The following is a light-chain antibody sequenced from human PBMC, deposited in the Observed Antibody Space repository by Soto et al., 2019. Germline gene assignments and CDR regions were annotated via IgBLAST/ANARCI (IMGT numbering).Light chain of an antibody. CDR3: SSYTASNVV. CDR1: SSDVGGYNY. J-gene: IGLJ2*01. V-gene: IGLV2-14*01. CDR2: DVS. Sequence: ALTQPASVSGSPGQSITISCTGTSSDVGGYNYVSWYQQHPGKAPKLMIYDVSNRPSGVSNRFSGSKSGNTASLTISGLQAEDEADYYCSSYTASNVVFGGGTQLTVL.